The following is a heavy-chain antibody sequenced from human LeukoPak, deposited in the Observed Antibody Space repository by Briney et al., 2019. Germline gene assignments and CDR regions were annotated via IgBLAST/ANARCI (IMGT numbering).Heavy chain of an antibody. V-gene: IGHV4-34*01. D-gene: IGHD3-10*01. CDR3: ARKKITMVRGVITP. J-gene: IGHJ5*02. Sequence: SETLSLTCAVYGGSSSGYYWSWIRQPPGKGLEWSGEINHSGSTNYNPSLKSRVTISVDTSKNQFSLKLSSVTAADTDVYYCARKKITMVRGVITPWGQGTLVTVSS. CDR1: GGSSSGYY. CDR2: INHSGST.